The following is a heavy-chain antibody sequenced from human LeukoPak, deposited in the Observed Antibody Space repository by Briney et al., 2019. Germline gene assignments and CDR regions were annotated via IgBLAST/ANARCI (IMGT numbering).Heavy chain of an antibody. J-gene: IGHJ6*03. CDR1: GYTFTGYY. D-gene: IGHD3-3*01. CDR3: ARSSYDFWSGYYYYYMDV. Sequence: ASVKVSCKASGYTFTGYYMHWVRQAPGQGLEWMGWINPNSGGTNYAQKFQGRVTMTRDTSISTAYMELSRLRSDDTAEYYCARSSYDFWSGYYYYYMDVWGKGTTVTVSS. V-gene: IGHV1-2*02. CDR2: INPNSGGT.